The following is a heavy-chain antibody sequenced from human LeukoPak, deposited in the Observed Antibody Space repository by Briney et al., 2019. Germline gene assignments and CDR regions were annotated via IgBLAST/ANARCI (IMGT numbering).Heavy chain of an antibody. CDR1: GYSFTRSH. CDR2: INPSDGST. D-gene: IGHD3-22*01. V-gene: IGHV1-46*01. J-gene: IGHJ4*02. Sequence: GASVKVSCKASGYSFTRSHIHWVRQAPGQGLERMGIINPSDGSTNYAQKFQGRVTMTRDTSTNTIYLELSRLNSEDTAVYYCARVDYKYDSSESLHSFYFDYWGQGNLVTVSS. CDR3: ARVDYKYDSSESLHSFYFDY.